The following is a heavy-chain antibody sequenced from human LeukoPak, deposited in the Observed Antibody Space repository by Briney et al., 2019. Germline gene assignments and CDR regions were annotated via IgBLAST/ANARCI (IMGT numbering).Heavy chain of an antibody. CDR3: ARGDCSSTICYSPMDV. CDR1: GYSISSHYY. V-gene: IGHV4-38-2*02. Sequence: SETLSLTCTVSGYSISSHYYWGWIRQPPGKGLEWIGSVSHSGTTYYNPSLKSRVTISVDTSKNQFSLKLTSVTAADTAVYYCARGDCSSTICYSPMDVWGKGTTVTVSS. CDR2: VSHSGTT. D-gene: IGHD2-2*01. J-gene: IGHJ6*03.